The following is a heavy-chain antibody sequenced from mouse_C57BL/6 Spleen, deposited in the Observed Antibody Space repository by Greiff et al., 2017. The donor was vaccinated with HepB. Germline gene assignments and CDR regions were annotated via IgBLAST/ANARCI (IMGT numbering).Heavy chain of an antibody. J-gene: IGHJ4*01. CDR2: ISYDGSN. Sequence: EVKLMESGPGLVKPSQSLSLTCSVTGYSITSGYYWNWIRQFPGNKLEWMGYISYDGSNKYNPSLKNRISITRDTAKNQFFLKLNSVTTEDTATYYCAITTVVATDYWGQGTSVTVSS. V-gene: IGHV3-6*01. D-gene: IGHD1-1*01. CDR3: AITTVVATDY. CDR1: GYSITSGYY.